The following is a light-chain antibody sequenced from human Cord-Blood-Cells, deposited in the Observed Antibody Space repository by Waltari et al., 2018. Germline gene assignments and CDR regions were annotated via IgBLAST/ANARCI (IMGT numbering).Light chain of an antibody. Sequence: QSALTQPAPVSGSPGQSITISCPGTSSDVGGYNYVSWYQPHPGKAPKLMIYDVSNRPSGVPNRFSGSKSGNTASLTISGLQAEDEADYYCSSYTSSSTWVFGGGTKLTVL. J-gene: IGLJ3*02. V-gene: IGLV2-14*03. CDR2: DVS. CDR1: SSDVGGYNY. CDR3: SSYTSSSTWV.